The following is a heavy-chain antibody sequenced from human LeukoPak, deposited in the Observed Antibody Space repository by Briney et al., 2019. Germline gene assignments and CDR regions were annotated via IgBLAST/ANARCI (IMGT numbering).Heavy chain of an antibody. V-gene: IGHV1-46*01. J-gene: IGHJ5*02. D-gene: IGHD3-22*01. CDR3: ARGQYYYDSSGYYWFDP. CDR2: INPSGGST. Sequence: ASVKVSCTASGYTFTSYYVHWVRQAPGQGLEWMGIINPSGGSTSYAQKFQGRVTMTRDTSTSTVYMELSSLRSEDTAVYYCARGQYYYDSSGYYWFDPWGQGTLVAVSS. CDR1: GYTFTSYY.